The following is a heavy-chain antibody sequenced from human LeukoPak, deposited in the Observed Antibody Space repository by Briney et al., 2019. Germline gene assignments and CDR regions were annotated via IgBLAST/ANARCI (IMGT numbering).Heavy chain of an antibody. V-gene: IGHV3-20*01. CDR1: GFTFDDYG. CDR3: ARGRYGSGSYLGAFDI. J-gene: IGHJ3*02. CDR2: INWNGGST. D-gene: IGHD3-10*01. Sequence: GGSLRLSCAASGFTFDDYGMSWVRQAPGKGLEWVSGINWNGGSTGYADSVKGRFTISRDNAKNSLYLQMNSLRAEDTALYHCARGRYGSGSYLGAFDIWGQGTMVTVSS.